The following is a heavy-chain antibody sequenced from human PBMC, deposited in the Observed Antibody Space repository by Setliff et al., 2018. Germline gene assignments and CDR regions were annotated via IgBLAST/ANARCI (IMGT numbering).Heavy chain of an antibody. Sequence: SETLSLTCTVSGGSISSGSYYWGWIRQPPGKGLEWIGSIYYSGSTDYNPSLKSRVTISVDTSKNQFSLKLSSVTAADTAVYYCARRETYYNFWSGYYAYWGQGTLVTVSA. J-gene: IGHJ4*02. D-gene: IGHD3-3*01. V-gene: IGHV4-39*07. CDR3: ARRETYYNFWSGYYAY. CDR1: GGSISSGSYY. CDR2: IYYSGST.